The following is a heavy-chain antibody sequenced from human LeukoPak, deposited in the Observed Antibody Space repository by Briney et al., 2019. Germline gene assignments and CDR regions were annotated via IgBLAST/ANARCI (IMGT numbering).Heavy chain of an antibody. J-gene: IGHJ3*02. D-gene: IGHD3-16*02. Sequence: GASVKVSCKASGYTFTGYYMHWVRQAPGQGLEWMGRINPNSGGTNYAQKFQGGVTMTRDTSISTAYMELSRLRSDDTAVYYCARGMFIGKYDYVWGSYRHHDAFDIWGQGTMVTVSS. CDR1: GYTFTGYY. CDR3: ARGMFIGKYDYVWGSYRHHDAFDI. V-gene: IGHV1-2*06. CDR2: INPNSGGT.